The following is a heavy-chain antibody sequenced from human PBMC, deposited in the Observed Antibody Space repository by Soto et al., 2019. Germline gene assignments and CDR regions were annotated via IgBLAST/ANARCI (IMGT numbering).Heavy chain of an antibody. Sequence: GGSLRLSCAASGFTFSSYWMSWVRQAPGKGLEWVANIKQDGSEKYYVDSVKGRFTISRDNAKNSLYLQMNSLRAEDTAVYYCAREDASEDYGSGSYQVYWGQGTLVTVSS. V-gene: IGHV3-7*01. D-gene: IGHD3-10*01. J-gene: IGHJ4*02. CDR1: GFTFSSYW. CDR2: IKQDGSEK. CDR3: AREDASEDYGSGSYQVY.